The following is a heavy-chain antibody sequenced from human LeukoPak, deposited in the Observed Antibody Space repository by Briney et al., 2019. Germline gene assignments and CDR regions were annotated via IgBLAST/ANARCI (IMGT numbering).Heavy chain of an antibody. CDR3: TRDYPGEGGYCSSTSCYYGFDY. CDR2: IRSKAYGGTT. J-gene: IGHJ4*02. Sequence: PGGSLRLSCTASGFTFGDYAMSWVRQAPGKGLEWVGFIRSKAYGGTTEYAASVKGRFTISRDDSKSIAYLQMNSLKTEDTAVYYCTRDYPGEGGYCSSTSCYYGFDYWGQGTLVTVSS. D-gene: IGHD2-2*01. V-gene: IGHV3-49*04. CDR1: GFTFGDYA.